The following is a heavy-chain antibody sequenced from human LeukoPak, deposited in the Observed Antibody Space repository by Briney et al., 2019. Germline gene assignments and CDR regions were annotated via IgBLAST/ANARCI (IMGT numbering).Heavy chain of an antibody. J-gene: IGHJ4*02. V-gene: IGHV1-2*02. CDR1: GYAFTGYY. Sequence: ASVKVSCKASGYAFTGYYMHWVRQAPGQGLEWMGWINPNSGGTNYAQKFQGRVTMTRDTFISTAYMELSRLRSDDTAVYYCARDRMTTVTPFDYWGQGTLVTVSS. CDR2: INPNSGGT. CDR3: ARDRMTTVTPFDY. D-gene: IGHD4-17*01.